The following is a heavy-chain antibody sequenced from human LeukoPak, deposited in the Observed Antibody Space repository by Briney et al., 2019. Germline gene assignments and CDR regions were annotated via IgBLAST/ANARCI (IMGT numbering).Heavy chain of an antibody. CDR3: ARDSGAVEDTGVGFDY. V-gene: IGHV3-23*01. D-gene: IGHD2-8*02. Sequence: GGSLRLSCTASGFSFSSYSMAWVRQAPGKGLEWVSGIGGSGAFKDYADSVKGRLTISRDNSKNILYLQMNSLSAEDTAVYYCARDSGAVEDTGVGFDYWGQGTLVTVSS. J-gene: IGHJ4*02. CDR1: GFSFSSYS. CDR2: IGGSGAFK.